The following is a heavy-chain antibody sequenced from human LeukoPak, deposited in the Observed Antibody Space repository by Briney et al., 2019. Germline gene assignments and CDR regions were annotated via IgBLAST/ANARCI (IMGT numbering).Heavy chain of an antibody. D-gene: IGHD5-12*01. Sequence: PGGSLRLSCTSSGFNLRDYAMNWVRQAPGMGLEWVGSIRSKAYGGTTEYAASVKGRFTISRDDSKSIVYLQMNSLKSEDTGVYYCTRDRGVATINGHFDYWGQGTLVTVSS. CDR3: TRDRGVATINGHFDY. J-gene: IGHJ4*02. CDR1: GFNLRDYA. CDR2: IRSKAYGGTT. V-gene: IGHV3-49*04.